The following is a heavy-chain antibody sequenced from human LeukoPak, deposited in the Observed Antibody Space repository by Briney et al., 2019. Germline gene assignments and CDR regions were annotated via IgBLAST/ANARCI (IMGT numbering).Heavy chain of an antibody. Sequence: SETLSLTCTVSGGSISSYYWSWIRQPPGKGLEWIGYIYYSGSTNYNPSLKSRVTISVDTSKNQFSLKLSSVTAADTAVYYCARRGALLGYYDILTGYFPFDYWGQGTLVTVSS. CDR1: GGSISSYY. CDR3: ARRGALLGYYDILTGYFPFDY. CDR2: IYYSGST. D-gene: IGHD3-9*01. J-gene: IGHJ4*02. V-gene: IGHV4-59*12.